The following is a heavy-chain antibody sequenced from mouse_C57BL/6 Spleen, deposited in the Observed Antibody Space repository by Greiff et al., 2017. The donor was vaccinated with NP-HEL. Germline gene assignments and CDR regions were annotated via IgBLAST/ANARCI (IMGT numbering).Heavy chain of an antibody. V-gene: IGHV1-52*01. Sequence: QVQLQQPGAELVRPGSSVKLSCKASGYTFTSYWMHWVKQRPVQGLEWIGKIDPSDSDTNYIQKFKDKATWTVDKSSSTAYMQLSSLTSEDSAVYYCARYSDDYERDYWGKGTTLTVSS. CDR1: GYTFTSYW. CDR2: IDPSDSDT. CDR3: ARYSDDYERDY. J-gene: IGHJ4*01. D-gene: IGHD2-4*01.